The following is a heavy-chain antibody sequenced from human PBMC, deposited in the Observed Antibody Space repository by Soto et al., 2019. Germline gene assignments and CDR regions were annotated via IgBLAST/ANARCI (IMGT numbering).Heavy chain of an antibody. CDR2: INHSGST. V-gene: IGHV4-34*01. D-gene: IGHD3-16*02. CDR3: ARVSSGFPYDYIWGSYRPSPNNWFDP. J-gene: IGHJ5*02. Sequence: PLETLSLTCAVFGGSFSGFCWRRIRQPPRKGLEWIGEINHSGSTNYNPSLKSRVTISVDTSKNQFSLKLSSVTAADTAVYYCARVSSGFPYDYIWGSYRPSPNNWFDPWGQGTLVTVSS. CDR1: GGSFSGFC.